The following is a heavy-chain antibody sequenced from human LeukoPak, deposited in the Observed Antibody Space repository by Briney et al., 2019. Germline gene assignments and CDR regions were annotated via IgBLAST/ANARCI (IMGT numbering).Heavy chain of an antibody. Sequence: SETLSLTCAVYGGSFSGYYWSWIRQPPGKGLEWIGEINYSGSTNYNPSLKSRVTISVDTSKNQFSLKLSSVTAADTAVYYCARGAAYSYGYLTDYWGQGTLVTVSS. V-gene: IGHV4-34*01. CDR2: INYSGST. D-gene: IGHD5-18*01. CDR3: ARGAAYSYGYLTDY. CDR1: GGSFSGYY. J-gene: IGHJ4*02.